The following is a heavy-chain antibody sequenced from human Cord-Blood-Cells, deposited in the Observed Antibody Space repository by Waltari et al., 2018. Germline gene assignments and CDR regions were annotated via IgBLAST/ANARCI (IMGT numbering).Heavy chain of an antibody. V-gene: IGHV3-15*01. CDR1: GFTFSNAW. CDR3: TTYFSSGSYYFDY. J-gene: IGHJ4*02. D-gene: IGHD1-26*01. Sequence: EVQLVESGGGLVKPGGSLRLSCAASGFTFSNAWMSWVRQAPGKGLEWVGRIKSKTDGGTTDYAAPVKGRFTISRDDSKNTLYLQMNSLKTEDTAVHYCTTYFSSGSYYFDYWGQGTLVTVSS. CDR2: IKSKTDGGTT.